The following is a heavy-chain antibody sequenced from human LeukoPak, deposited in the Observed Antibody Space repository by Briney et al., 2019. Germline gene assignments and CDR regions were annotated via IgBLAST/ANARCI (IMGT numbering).Heavy chain of an antibody. V-gene: IGHV3-7*01. D-gene: IGHD1-26*01. CDR2: IKQDGSTK. J-gene: IGHJ4*02. CDR1: GFTFANSW. Sequence: PGGSLRLSCAASGFTFANSWMAWVRQAPGKGLEWVANIKQDGSTKHYADSLKGRFTISRDNPKNSLFLQMNNLRADDTAIYYCTRDTIGSLDYWCQGILVTVAS. CDR3: TRDTIGSLDY.